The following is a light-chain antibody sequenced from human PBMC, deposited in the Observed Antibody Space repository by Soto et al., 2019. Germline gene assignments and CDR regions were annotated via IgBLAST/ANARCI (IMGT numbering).Light chain of an antibody. CDR1: TGAVTSGHY. CDR2: DTS. V-gene: IGLV7-46*01. CDR3: LLSYSGALVV. J-gene: IGLJ2*01. Sequence: QAVVTKEPSLTVSPGGTVTLTCGSSTGAVTSGHYPYWFQQKPGQAPRTLTYDTSNKHSWTPARFSGSRLGGKAALTLSGAQPEDDAEYYCLLSYSGALVVFGGGTKLTVL.